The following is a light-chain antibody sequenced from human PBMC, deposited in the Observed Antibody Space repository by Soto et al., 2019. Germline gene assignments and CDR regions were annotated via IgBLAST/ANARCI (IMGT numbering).Light chain of an antibody. V-gene: IGKV1-6*01. CDR3: LQDYNYPYT. CDR2: AAS. J-gene: IGKJ2*01. CDR1: QGIRND. Sequence: AIQMTQSPSSLSASVGDRVTITCRASQGIRNDLGWYQQKPGKAPNLLIFAASSLQSGVPSRFSGSGSGTDFTLTISSLQPEDFATYYCLQDYNYPYTFGQGTKLEIK.